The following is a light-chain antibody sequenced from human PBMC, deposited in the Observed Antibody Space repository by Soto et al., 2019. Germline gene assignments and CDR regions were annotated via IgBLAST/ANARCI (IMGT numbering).Light chain of an antibody. V-gene: IGKV1-5*03. CDR2: KAF. CDR3: QQYNSYWT. Sequence: DIQMTQSPSTLSASVRDRVTITCRASQIFSSWLVWYQQKPGEAPNLLFFKAFFLESVVPSRFSGIGSGTDFIFTISSLQPDDFATYYCQQYNSYWTFGQGTKV. CDR1: QIFSSW. J-gene: IGKJ1*01.